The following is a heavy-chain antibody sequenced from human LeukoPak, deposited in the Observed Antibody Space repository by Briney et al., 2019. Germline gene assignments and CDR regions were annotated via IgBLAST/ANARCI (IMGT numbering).Heavy chain of an antibody. D-gene: IGHD5-18*01. V-gene: IGHV4-34*01. Sequence: PSETLSLTCAVYGGSFSGYYWSWIRQPPGKGLEWIGEINHSGSTNYNPSLKSRVTISVDTSKNQFSLKLSSVTAADTAVYYCARALYSYGLPLDYWGQGTLVTVSS. CDR2: INHSGST. CDR3: ARALYSYGLPLDY. CDR1: GGSFSGYY. J-gene: IGHJ4*02.